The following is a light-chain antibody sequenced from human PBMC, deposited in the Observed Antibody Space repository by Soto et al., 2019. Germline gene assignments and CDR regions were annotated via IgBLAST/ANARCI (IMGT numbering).Light chain of an antibody. CDR1: QSVRGSY. J-gene: IGKJ1*01. CDR3: QQYGSSST. CDR2: GAA. V-gene: IGKV3-20*01. Sequence: EMVLTQSPGALSLSTGERATLSCRASQSVRGSYLAWYQQKPGQAPRLLIFGAASRATGIPDRFSGRGSGTDFTLTISRLEPEDFAVYYCQQYGSSSTFGQGAKAAIK.